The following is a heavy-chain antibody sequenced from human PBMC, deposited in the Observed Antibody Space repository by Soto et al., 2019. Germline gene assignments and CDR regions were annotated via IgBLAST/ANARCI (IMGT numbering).Heavy chain of an antibody. J-gene: IGHJ5*02. Sequence: EEQLVESGGGLVQPGGSLRLSCVASGFTFSDYYMSWVRQTPGKGLEWVAYINQDGRAKSYVGSVTGRFTISRDNAKNSLSLQMDSLRADDAAVYYCARCNGGFGPWGQGTLVTVSS. CDR2: INQDGRAK. CDR1: GFTFSDYY. V-gene: IGHV3-7*05. CDR3: ARCNGGFGP.